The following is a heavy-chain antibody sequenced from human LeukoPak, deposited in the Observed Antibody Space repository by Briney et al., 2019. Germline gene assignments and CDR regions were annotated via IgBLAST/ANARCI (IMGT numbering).Heavy chain of an antibody. J-gene: IGHJ4*02. CDR3: AKDPEQWLVRGTFDY. D-gene: IGHD6-19*01. CDR2: ISGSGGST. Sequence: GGSLRLSCAASGFTFSSYAMSWVRQAPGKGLEWVSAISGSGGSTYYADSVKGRFTISRDNSKNTLYLQMNSLRAEDTAVYYCAKDPEQWLVRGTFDYWGQGTLVTVSS. V-gene: IGHV3-23*01. CDR1: GFTFSSYA.